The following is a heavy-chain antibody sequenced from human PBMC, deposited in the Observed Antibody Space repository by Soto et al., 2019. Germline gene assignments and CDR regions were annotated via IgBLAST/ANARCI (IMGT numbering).Heavy chain of an antibody. D-gene: IGHD4-17*01. Sequence: EVQLVESGGGLVQPGRSLRLSCAASGFTFDDYAMHWVRQAPGKGLEWVSGISWNSGSIGYADSVKGRFTISRDNAKNSLYLQMNSLRAEDTALYYCSHLYGDSDYWGQGTLVTVSS. CDR3: SHLYGDSDY. CDR2: ISWNSGSI. CDR1: GFTFDDYA. V-gene: IGHV3-9*01. J-gene: IGHJ4*02.